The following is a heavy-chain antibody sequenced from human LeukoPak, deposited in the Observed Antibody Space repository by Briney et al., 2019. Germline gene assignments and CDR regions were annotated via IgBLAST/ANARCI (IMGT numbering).Heavy chain of an antibody. CDR2: IYYSGST. CDR1: GGSISSYY. Sequence: SETLSLTCTVSGGSISSYYWSWIRQPPGKGLEWIGYIYYSGSTNYNPSLKSRVTISVDTSKNQFSLKLSSVTAADTAVYYCARNRYGDQQYYGMDVWGQGTTVTVSS. D-gene: IGHD4-17*01. CDR3: ARNRYGDQQYYGMDV. V-gene: IGHV4-59*01. J-gene: IGHJ6*02.